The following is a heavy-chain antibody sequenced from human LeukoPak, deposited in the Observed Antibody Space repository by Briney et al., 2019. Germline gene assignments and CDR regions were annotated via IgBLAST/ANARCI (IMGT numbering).Heavy chain of an antibody. CDR2: ISSSGNTI. CDR1: GFTFSNYD. Sequence: GXSLRLSCAASGFTFSNYDMNWVRQAPGKGLEWVSYISSSGNTIYYADSVKGRFSISRDNAKNSLFLQMSSLRAEDTAIYYCARDSPQYCSSTSCYYRYWGQGTLVTVSS. CDR3: ARDSPQYCSSTSCYYRY. V-gene: IGHV3-48*03. J-gene: IGHJ4*02. D-gene: IGHD2-2*01.